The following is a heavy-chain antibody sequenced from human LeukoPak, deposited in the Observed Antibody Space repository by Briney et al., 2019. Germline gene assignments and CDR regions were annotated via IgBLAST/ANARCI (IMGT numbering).Heavy chain of an antibody. CDR2: IIPIFGTA. Sequence: SVKVSCKASGGTFSSYAISWVRQAPGQGLEWMGGIIPIFGTANYAQKFQGRVTITADKSTSTAYMELSSLRSEDTAVYYCARDSIAAAGTGPYGMDVWGKGTTVTVSS. CDR3: ARDSIAAAGTGPYGMDV. V-gene: IGHV1-69*06. CDR1: GGTFSSYA. J-gene: IGHJ6*04. D-gene: IGHD6-13*01.